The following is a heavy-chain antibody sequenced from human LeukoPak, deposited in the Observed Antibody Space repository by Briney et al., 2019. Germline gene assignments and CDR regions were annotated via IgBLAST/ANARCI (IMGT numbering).Heavy chain of an antibody. Sequence: GGSLRLSCAASGFTFSTYPLHWVRQAPGKGLEWVSVISFDGRDKYYADSVKGRFTISRDNSEKTVYLEMNSLRVEDTAVYYCARDRRSGSGSYVAADSWGQGTLVTVSS. CDR1: GFTFSTYP. J-gene: IGHJ5*01. D-gene: IGHD3-10*01. V-gene: IGHV3-30*04. CDR2: ISFDGRDK. CDR3: ARDRRSGSGSYVAADS.